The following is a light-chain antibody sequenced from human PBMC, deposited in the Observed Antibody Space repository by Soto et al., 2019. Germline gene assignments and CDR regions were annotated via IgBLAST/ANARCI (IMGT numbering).Light chain of an antibody. CDR1: QGINSW. CDR3: QRATSFQFS. V-gene: IGKV1-12*01. CDR2: AAS. Sequence: DIQMTQSPSSVSASVGDRVTLTCRASQGINSWLSWDQQKPVKDNKLLIYAASSLQSRVPSRFSGSGSGTDFTLTISSLQPEDFATDYCQRATSFQFSVGRRTTEDIK. J-gene: IGKJ3*01.